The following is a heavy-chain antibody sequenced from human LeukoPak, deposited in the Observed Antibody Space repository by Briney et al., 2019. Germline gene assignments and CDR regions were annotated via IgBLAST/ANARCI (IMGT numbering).Heavy chain of an antibody. D-gene: IGHD2-2*01. V-gene: IGHV1-46*01. CDR2: INPSGGST. CDR1: GYTFTSYY. CDR3: ARDGDDCSSTSCYPYYFDY. Sequence: ASVKVSCKASGYTFTSYYMHWVRQAPGQGLEWMGIINPSGGSTNYAQKFQGRVTMTRDMSTSTVYMELSSLRSEDTAVYYCARDGDDCSSTSCYPYYFDYRGQGTLVTVSS. J-gene: IGHJ4*02.